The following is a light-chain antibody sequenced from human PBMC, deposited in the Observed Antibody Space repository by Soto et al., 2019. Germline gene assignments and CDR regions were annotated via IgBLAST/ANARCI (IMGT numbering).Light chain of an antibody. CDR2: GAS. Sequence: IVLTQSPGTLSLSPWERATLSCRASQSVSSSYLAWYQQKPGQAPRLLIYGASSRATGIPDRFSGSGSGTDFTLTISSLQPDDFATYYCQHYNSYSEAFGQGTKVDTK. CDR1: QSVSSSY. V-gene: IGKV3-20*01. CDR3: QHYNSYSEA. J-gene: IGKJ1*01.